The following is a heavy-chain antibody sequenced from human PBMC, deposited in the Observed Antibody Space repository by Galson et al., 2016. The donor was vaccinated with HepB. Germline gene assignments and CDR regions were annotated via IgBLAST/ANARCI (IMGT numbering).Heavy chain of an antibody. CDR1: GFTFSSYG. D-gene: IGHD6-13*01. CDR2: IWYDGSNK. V-gene: IGHV3-33*01. J-gene: IGHJ4*02. Sequence: SLRLSFAASGFTFSSYGMHWVRQAPGKGLEWVAVIWYDGSNKYYADSVKGRFTISRDNSKNTLFLQMNSLRAEDTAVYYCARERDSSSWYNFDYWGQGTLVTVSS. CDR3: ARERDSSSWYNFDY.